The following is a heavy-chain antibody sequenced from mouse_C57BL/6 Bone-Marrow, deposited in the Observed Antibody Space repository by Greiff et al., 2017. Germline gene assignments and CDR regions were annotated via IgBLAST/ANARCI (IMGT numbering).Heavy chain of an antibody. J-gene: IGHJ4*01. CDR1: GFTFTDYY. CDR3: ARSPITTVVANYAMDY. D-gene: IGHD1-1*01. CDR2: IRNKANGYTT. Sequence: EVNVVESGGGLVQPGGSLSLSCAASGFTFTDYYMSWVRQPPGKALEWLGFIRNKANGYTTEYSASVKGRFTISRDNSQSILYLQMNALRAEDSATYYCARSPITTVVANYAMDYWGQGTSVTVSS. V-gene: IGHV7-3*01.